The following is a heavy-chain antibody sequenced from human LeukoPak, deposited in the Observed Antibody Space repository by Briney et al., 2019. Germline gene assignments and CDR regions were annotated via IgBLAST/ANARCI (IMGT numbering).Heavy chain of an antibody. Sequence: SETLSLTCTVSGGSISSSPYYWGWIRQPPGKGLEWIATIYYTGSTYYNPSLKSRVTISVDTSKNQFSLRLSSVTAADTAVFYCASRDGYNWDYWGHGTLVTVSS. D-gene: IGHD5-24*01. V-gene: IGHV4-39*01. CDR3: ASRDGYNWDY. CDR1: GGSISSSPYY. J-gene: IGHJ4*01. CDR2: IYYTGST.